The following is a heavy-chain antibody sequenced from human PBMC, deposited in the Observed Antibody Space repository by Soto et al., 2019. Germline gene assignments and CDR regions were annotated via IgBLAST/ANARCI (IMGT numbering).Heavy chain of an antibody. J-gene: IGHJ4*02. D-gene: IGHD2-2*01. CDR2: IKQDGSEK. V-gene: IGHV3-7*01. CDR1: GFTFSSYW. CDR3: ARSSLRIVVVPAAADY. Sequence: EVQLVESGGGLVQPGGSLRLSCAASGFTFSSYWMSWVRQAPGKGLEWVANIKQDGSEKYYVDSVKGRCTISRDNAKNSLYLQMNSLIAEDTAVYYCARSSLRIVVVPAAADYWGQGTLVTVSS.